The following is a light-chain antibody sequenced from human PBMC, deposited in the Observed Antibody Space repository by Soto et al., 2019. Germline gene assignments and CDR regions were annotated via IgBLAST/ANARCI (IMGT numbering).Light chain of an antibody. CDR1: QDISNY. V-gene: IGKV1-33*01. CDR2: GES. Sequence: DIQMTQSPSSLSASAGDRVTITCQASQDISNYLSWYQQKPGKAPKLLIYGESNLETGVPSRFSGSGSGTYFTFTISSLKPEDIATYYCQQYDNLMWTFGKGTKVEI. CDR3: QQYDNLMWT. J-gene: IGKJ1*01.